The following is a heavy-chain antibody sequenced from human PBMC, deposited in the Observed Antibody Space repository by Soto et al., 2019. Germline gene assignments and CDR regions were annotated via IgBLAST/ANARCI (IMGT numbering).Heavy chain of an antibody. CDR1: GGTFSSYT. CDR3: ARLTMVRGVIKDPHDY. D-gene: IGHD3-10*01. J-gene: IGHJ4*02. CDR2: IIPILGIA. Sequence: SVKVSCKASGGTFSSYTISWVRQAPGQGLEWMGRIIPILGIANYAQKFQGRVTITADKSTSTAYMELSSLRSEDTAVYYCARLTMVRGVIKDPHDYWGQGTLVTVSS. V-gene: IGHV1-69*02.